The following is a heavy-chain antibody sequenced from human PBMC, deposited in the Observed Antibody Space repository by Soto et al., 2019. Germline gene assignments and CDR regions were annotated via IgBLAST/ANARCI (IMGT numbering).Heavy chain of an antibody. CDR3: ARWWSGSRQGFDP. D-gene: IGHD3-3*01. CDR2: IYYSGST. CDR1: GGSIRSGDYY. J-gene: IGHJ5*02. V-gene: IGHV4-31*03. Sequence: QVQLQESGPGLVKPSQTLSLTCTVSGGSIRSGDYYWSWIRQHPGKGLEWIGYIYYSGSTYYNPSXXXRXXISVDTSKNQFSLKLSSVTAADTAVYYCARWWSGSRQGFDPWGQGTLVTVSS.